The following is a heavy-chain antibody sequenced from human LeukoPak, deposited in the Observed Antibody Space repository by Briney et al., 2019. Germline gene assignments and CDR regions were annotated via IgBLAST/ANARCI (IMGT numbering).Heavy chain of an antibody. V-gene: IGHV3-48*03. CDR2: ISSSSSTI. J-gene: IGHJ4*02. Sequence: GGSLRLSCAASGFTFSSYEMNWVRQAPGKGLEWVSYISSSSSTIYYADSVKGRFTISRDNAKNSLYLQMNSLRAEDTAVYYCARGYKRVIVFWGQGTLVTVSS. D-gene: IGHD1-14*01. CDR3: ARGYKRVIVF. CDR1: GFTFSSYE.